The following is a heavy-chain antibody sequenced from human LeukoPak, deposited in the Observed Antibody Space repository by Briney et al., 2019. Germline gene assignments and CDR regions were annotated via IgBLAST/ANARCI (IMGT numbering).Heavy chain of an antibody. D-gene: IGHD1-1*01. CDR3: ARDGWNSPFDY. V-gene: IGHV4-61*02. J-gene: IGHJ4*02. Sequence: SQTLSLTCTVSGGSISSGSYYWSWIRQPAGKGLEWIGRIYTSGSTNYNPSLKSRVTISVDTSKNQFSLKLSSVTAADTAVYYCARDGWNSPFDYWGQGTLVTVSS. CDR2: IYTSGST. CDR1: GGSISSGSYY.